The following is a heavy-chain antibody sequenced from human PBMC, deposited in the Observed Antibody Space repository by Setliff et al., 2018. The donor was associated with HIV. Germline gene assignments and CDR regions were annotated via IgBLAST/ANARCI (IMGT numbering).Heavy chain of an antibody. CDR3: VRAPPSGWHPSFDC. CDR2: IGTVADT. CDR1: GFTFSNYD. J-gene: IGHJ4*02. D-gene: IGHD6-19*01. Sequence: GGSLRLSCVASGFTFSNYDMFWVRQAPGKGLEWVSAIGTVADTFYPGSVKGRFIISGENAKNSLYLQMNSLRVEDSAMYYCVRAPPSGWHPSFDCWGQGALVTVSS. V-gene: IGHV3-13*01.